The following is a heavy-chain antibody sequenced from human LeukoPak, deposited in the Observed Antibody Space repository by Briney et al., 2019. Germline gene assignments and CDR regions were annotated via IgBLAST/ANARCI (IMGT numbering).Heavy chain of an antibody. V-gene: IGHV3-9*01. CDR3: AKDGPLGSGYYSWYFDY. CDR2: ISWNSGSI. D-gene: IGHD3-22*01. Sequence: GGSLRLSCAASGFTFDDYAVHWVRQAPGKGLEWVSGISWNSGSIGYADSVKGRFTISRDNAKNSLYLQMNSLRAEDTALYYCAKDGPLGSGYYSWYFDYWGQGTLVTVSS. J-gene: IGHJ4*02. CDR1: GFTFDDYA.